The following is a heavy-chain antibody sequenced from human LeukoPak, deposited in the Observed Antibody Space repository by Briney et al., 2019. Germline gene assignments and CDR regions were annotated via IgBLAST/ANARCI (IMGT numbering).Heavy chain of an antibody. J-gene: IGHJ4*02. CDR1: GGSVSGYY. CDR2: VYYSGST. V-gene: IGHV4-59*02. Sequence: SETLSLTCVVSGGSVSGYYWGWIRQPPRRGLEWIGYVYYSGSTNYNPSFKSRITISVDTSRNQFSLQLSSVTAADTAVYYCARIHRYCSGGACYVLDNWGQGTLVAVSS. D-gene: IGHD2-15*01. CDR3: ARIHRYCSGGACYVLDN.